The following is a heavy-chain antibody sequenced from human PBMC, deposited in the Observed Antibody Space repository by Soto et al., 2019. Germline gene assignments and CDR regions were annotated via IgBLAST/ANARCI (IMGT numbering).Heavy chain of an antibody. V-gene: IGHV4-31*03. D-gene: IGHD3-3*01. J-gene: IGHJ4*02. CDR1: GGSISSGTSY. Sequence: QVQLQESGPGLVKPSQTLSLTCTVSGGSISSGTSYWSWIRQRPGKGLEWIGYIFYSGSFYYAPSLRGRVTILAGTSKNQFTLRLSSVTAADTAVYYCARAPETPSILGVALPYFFDYWGQGALVTVSS. CDR2: IFYSGSF. CDR3: ARAPETPSILGVALPYFFDY.